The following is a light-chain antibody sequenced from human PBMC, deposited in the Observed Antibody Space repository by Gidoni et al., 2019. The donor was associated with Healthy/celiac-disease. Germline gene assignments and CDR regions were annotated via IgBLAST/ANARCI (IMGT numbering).Light chain of an antibody. CDR3: QQRSNWPLLT. V-gene: IGKV3-11*01. CDR2: DAS. J-gene: IGKJ4*01. Sequence: DIVLTQSPATLSLSPAERAMLSCRASQSFSSYLAWYQQKPGQAPRLLIYDASNRATGIPARFSGSGSGTDFTLTLSSLEPEDFAVYYCQQRSNWPLLTFXGXTKVEIK. CDR1: QSFSSY.